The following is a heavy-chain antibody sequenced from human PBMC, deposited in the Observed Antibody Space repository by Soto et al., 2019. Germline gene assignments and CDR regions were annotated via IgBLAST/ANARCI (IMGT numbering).Heavy chain of an antibody. D-gene: IGHD2-2*02. CDR1: GYSFTSYL. CDR3: ARLGYCTGTSCYTFDS. Sequence: GESLKISCQGSGYSFTSYLIGWVRQRPVKGLEWMGRINPSDSYTTYSPSFQGHVTISTDKSFSTAYLRWSGLKASDTAMYYCARLGYCTGTSCYTFDSFGQCTLLTFSS. J-gene: IGHJ4*02. CDR2: INPSDSYT. V-gene: IGHV5-10-1*01.